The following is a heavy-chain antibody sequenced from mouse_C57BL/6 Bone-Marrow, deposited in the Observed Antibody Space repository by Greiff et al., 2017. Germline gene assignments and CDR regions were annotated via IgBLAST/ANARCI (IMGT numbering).Heavy chain of an antibody. V-gene: IGHV1-55*01. Sequence: VQLQQPGAELVKPGASVKMSCKASGYTFTNYWITWVKQRPGQGLEWIGDIYPTSGRTNYNEKFKSKAIMTVDTSSNTAYMQLSSLTSEDSAVFYCAKSDPLGQSFAYWGQGNTLTVSS. J-gene: IGHJ2*01. CDR1: GYTFTNYW. CDR2: IYPTSGRT. D-gene: IGHD4-1*01. CDR3: AKSDPLGQSFAY.